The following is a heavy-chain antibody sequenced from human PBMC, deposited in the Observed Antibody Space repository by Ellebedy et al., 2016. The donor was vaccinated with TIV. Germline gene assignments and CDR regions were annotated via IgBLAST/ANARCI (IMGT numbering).Heavy chain of an antibody. CDR1: GFTFSSYA. CDR3: AKRVTIVRGVITYYHYAMDV. Sequence: PGGSLRLSCAVFGFTFSSYAMSWVRQAPGKGLEWVLSLSGSGGSTYYADSVKGRFTISRDNSKNTLYLQMNSLRAEDTAVYYCAKRVTIVRGVITYYHYAMDVWGQGTTVTVSS. CDR2: LSGSGGST. J-gene: IGHJ6*02. D-gene: IGHD3-10*01. V-gene: IGHV3-23*01.